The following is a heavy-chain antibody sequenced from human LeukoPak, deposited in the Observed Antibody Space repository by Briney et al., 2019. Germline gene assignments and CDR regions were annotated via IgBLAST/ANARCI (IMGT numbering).Heavy chain of an antibody. CDR1: GGSISSSSYY. J-gene: IGHJ4*02. V-gene: IGHV4-39*01. CDR2: IYYSGST. Sequence: SETLSLTCTVSGGSISSSSYYWGWIRQPPGKGLVWIGSIYYSGSTYYNPPLKGRVTISVDTSKNQFSLKLSSVTAADTAVYYCASLVYDFWSGYLGHYFDYWGQGTLVTVSS. CDR3: ASLVYDFWSGYLGHYFDY. D-gene: IGHD3-3*01.